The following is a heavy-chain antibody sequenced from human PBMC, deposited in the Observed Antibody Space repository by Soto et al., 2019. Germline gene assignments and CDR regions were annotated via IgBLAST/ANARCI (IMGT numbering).Heavy chain of an antibody. CDR3: AKDRDIPAAGYNSDY. CDR1: AFTFNNFA. CDR2: ISSHGNDK. Sequence: QVQLVESGGGVVQPGRSLRLSCAASAFTFNNFAMHWVRQAPGKGLEWVAVISSHGNDKYYADSVKGRFTISRDNSKNTLYLQMNSLRAEDTAVYYCAKDRDIPAAGYNSDYWGQGTLVTVSS. J-gene: IGHJ4*02. V-gene: IGHV3-30*18. D-gene: IGHD6-13*01.